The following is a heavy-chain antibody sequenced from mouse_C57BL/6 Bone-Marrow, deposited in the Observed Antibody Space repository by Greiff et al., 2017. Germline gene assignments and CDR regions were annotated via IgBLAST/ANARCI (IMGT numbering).Heavy chain of an antibody. CDR2: ISSGSSTN. V-gene: IGHV5-17*01. J-gene: IGHJ1*03. Sequence: EVKLVESGGGLVKPGGSLKLSCAASGFTFSDYGMHWVRQAPEKGLEWVAYISSGSSTNYYADTVKGRFTISRDNAKNTLFLQMTSLRSEDTAMYYCAYYGSSYGYWYFDVWGTGTTVTVSS. CDR3: AYYGSSYGYWYFDV. D-gene: IGHD1-1*01. CDR1: GFTFSDYG.